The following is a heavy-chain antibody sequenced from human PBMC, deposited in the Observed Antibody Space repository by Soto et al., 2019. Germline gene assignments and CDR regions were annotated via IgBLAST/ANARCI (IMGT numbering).Heavy chain of an antibody. J-gene: IGHJ4*02. CDR3: ARDESAGSSIRY. D-gene: IGHD3-3*02. CDR2: ISNGGNYI. Sequence: EVQVVESGGGLVKPGGSLRLSCTASGSPFSTYGMNWVRQAPGKGLEWVSSISNGGNYIYYADSVQGRFTISRDNAKNSLYLQMNSLRAEDTAVYFCARDESAGSSIRYWGQGTLVTVS. V-gene: IGHV3-21*01. CDR1: GSPFSTYG.